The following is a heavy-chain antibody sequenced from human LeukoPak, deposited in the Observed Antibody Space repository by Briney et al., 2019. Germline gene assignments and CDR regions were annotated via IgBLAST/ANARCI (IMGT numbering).Heavy chain of an antibody. CDR3: VRGVYSMDV. CDR2: HYSDGSST. J-gene: IGHJ6*02. CDR1: GFTLSSYW. V-gene: IGHV3-74*03. Sequence: PGGSLRLSCAASGFTLSSYWMQWVRQAPGKGLVWVSRHYSDGSSTKYADSVKGRFTISTDNAKNTLYLQMNSLRAEDTAVYYCVRGVYSMDVWGQGTRSPFP.